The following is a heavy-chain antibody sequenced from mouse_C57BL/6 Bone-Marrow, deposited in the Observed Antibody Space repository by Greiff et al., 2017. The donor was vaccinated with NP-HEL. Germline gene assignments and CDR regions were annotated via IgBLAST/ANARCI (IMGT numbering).Heavy chain of an antibody. CDR3: VRHAAYGSSYDFGY. D-gene: IGHD1-1*01. CDR2: IRSKSNNYAT. Sequence: GGGLVQPKGSLKLSCAASGFSFNTYAMNWVRQAPGKGLEWVARIRSKSNNYATYYADSVKDRFTISRDDSESMLYLQMNNLKTEDTAMYYCVRHAAYGSSYDFGYWGQGTTLTVSS. V-gene: IGHV10-1*01. CDR1: GFSFNTYA. J-gene: IGHJ2*01.